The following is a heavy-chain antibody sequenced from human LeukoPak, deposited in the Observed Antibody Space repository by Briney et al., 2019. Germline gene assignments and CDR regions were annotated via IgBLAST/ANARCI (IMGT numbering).Heavy chain of an antibody. J-gene: IGHJ4*02. CDR2: ISYYI. V-gene: IGHV3-21*01. Sequence: GGSLRLSCAASGFTFSSYSMNWVRQAPGKGLEWVSSISYYIYYADSVKGRFTISRDNAKNSLYLQMNSLRAEDTAVYYCARAPRYYDSSGYFDYWGQGTLVTVSS. CDR1: GFTFSSYS. CDR3: ARAPRYYDSSGYFDY. D-gene: IGHD3-22*01.